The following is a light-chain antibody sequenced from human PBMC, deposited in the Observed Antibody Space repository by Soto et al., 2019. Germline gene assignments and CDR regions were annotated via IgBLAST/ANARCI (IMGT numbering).Light chain of an antibody. CDR3: QSYDSSLRGYV. J-gene: IGLJ1*01. Sequence: QSVLTQPPSVSGAPGQRVTISCTGSSSNIGADYDVHWYQHLPGTAPKLLMYVNSNRPSGVPNRFSGSKSATSASLAITGLPADDAAAYYSQSYDSSLRGYVFGTGTKLTVL. CDR2: VNS. CDR1: SSNIGADYD. V-gene: IGLV1-40*01.